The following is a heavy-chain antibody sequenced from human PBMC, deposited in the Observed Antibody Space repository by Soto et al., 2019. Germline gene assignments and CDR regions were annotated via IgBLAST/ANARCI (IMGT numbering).Heavy chain of an antibody. Sequence: QVQLVQSGAEVKKPGSSVKVSCKASGGTFSSYAISWVRQAPGQGLEWMGGIIPIFGTANYAQKFQGRVTMTADEATSTAFLELSSLRSEDPAVYYCSRRYDFWGGYSAAEETRYYSDGMDVWGQGTTVTVSS. CDR3: SRRYDFWGGYSAAEETRYYSDGMDV. V-gene: IGHV1-69*01. J-gene: IGHJ6*02. D-gene: IGHD3-3*01. CDR1: GGTFSSYA. CDR2: IIPIFGTA.